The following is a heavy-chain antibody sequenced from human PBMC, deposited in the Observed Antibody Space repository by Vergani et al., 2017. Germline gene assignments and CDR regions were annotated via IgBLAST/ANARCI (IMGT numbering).Heavy chain of an antibody. J-gene: IGHJ4*02. D-gene: IGHD6-13*01. Sequence: DVDLVESGGGFVQPGGSRRLSCAASGFSFRTFSMFWVRQPPGKGLAWVSKISPDGRTTEYADSVRGRFTISRDNAKNSLYLQMNSLRAEDTALYYCAKDHMSSSWYTRLFDYWGQGTLVTVSS. V-gene: IGHV3-74*03. CDR2: ISPDGRTT. CDR3: AKDHMSSSWYTRLFDY. CDR1: GFSFRTFS.